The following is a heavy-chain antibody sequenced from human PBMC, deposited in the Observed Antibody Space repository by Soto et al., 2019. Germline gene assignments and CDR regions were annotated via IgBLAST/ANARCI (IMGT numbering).Heavy chain of an antibody. CDR3: AKLVASEDHSSTTSDYYYYGMDV. V-gene: IGHV3-30*18. CDR2: ISYDGSNK. Sequence: GGSLRLSCAASGFTFSSYGMHWVRQAPGKGLEWVAVISYDGSNKYYADSVKGRFTISRENSKNTLYLQMNSLRAEDTAVYYCAKLVASEDHSSTTSDYYYYGMDVWGQGTTVTVSS. J-gene: IGHJ6*02. D-gene: IGHD2-2*01. CDR1: GFTFSSYG.